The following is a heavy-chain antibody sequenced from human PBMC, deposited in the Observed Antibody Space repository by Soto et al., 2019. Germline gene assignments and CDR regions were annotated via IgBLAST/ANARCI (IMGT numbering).Heavy chain of an antibody. CDR3: AARHFWSRPWTDGRLDY. D-gene: IGHD3-3*02. CDR2: ISHSGST. Sequence: SETLCLTCAVSGDSINGSHGWNWVRQPPEKGLEWIGQISHSGSTNYNPSLTSRVTISVDKSKNHFSLKLTSVTAADTAVYYCAARHFWSRPWTDGRLDYWGQGTLVTVSS. J-gene: IGHJ4*02. CDR1: GDSINGSHG. V-gene: IGHV4-4*02.